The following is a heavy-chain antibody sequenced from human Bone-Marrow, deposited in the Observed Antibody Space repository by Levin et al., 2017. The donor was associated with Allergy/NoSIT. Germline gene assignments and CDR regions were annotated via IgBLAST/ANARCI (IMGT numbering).Heavy chain of an antibody. J-gene: IGHJ4*02. CDR2: ISYDGSNK. CDR1: GFTFSSYG. V-gene: IGHV3-30*18. CDR3: AKVRGGYSYGLPPDY. Sequence: GGSLRLSCAASGFTFSSYGMHWVRQAPGKGLEWVAVISYDGSNKYYADSVKGRFTISRDNSKNTLYLQMNSLRAEDTAVYYCAKVRGGYSYGLPPDYWGQGTLVTVSS. D-gene: IGHD5-18*01.